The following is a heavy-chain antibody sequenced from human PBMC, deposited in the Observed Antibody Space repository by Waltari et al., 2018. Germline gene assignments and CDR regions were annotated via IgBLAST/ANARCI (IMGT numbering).Heavy chain of an antibody. Sequence: EVQLVESGGGLVKPGGSLRLSCAASGFSFSSYGMNWVRQAPGKGLEWVSSISAGSSYIAYADPVKGRFTISSDNAENSLYLQMTGLRAEDTAIYYCARTSSPTMFGVVLDYWGQGALVTVSS. CDR3: ARTSSPTMFGVVLDY. CDR1: GFSFSSYG. V-gene: IGHV3-21*01. J-gene: IGHJ4*02. CDR2: ISAGSSYI. D-gene: IGHD3-3*01.